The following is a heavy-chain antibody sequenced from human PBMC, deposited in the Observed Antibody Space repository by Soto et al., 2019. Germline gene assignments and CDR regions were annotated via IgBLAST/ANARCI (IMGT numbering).Heavy chain of an antibody. CDR1: GYSFTTYY. V-gene: IGHV1-2*02. CDR2: INPNSGGT. D-gene: IGHD6-6*01. J-gene: IGHJ4*02. Sequence: QVQLVQSGAEGKKPGASVKVSCKASGYSFTTYYIHWVRQAPGQGLEWMGFINPNSGGTKYAQKFQGRVTMTRDTSINTAYMELNRLTSDDAAMYYCARVEGSASSAGDWGQGTLVTVS. CDR3: ARVEGSASSAGD.